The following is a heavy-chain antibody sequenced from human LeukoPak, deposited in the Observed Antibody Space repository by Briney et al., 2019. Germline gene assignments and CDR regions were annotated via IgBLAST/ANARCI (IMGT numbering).Heavy chain of an antibody. Sequence: GGSLRLSCVVSEFTFSSYAMSWVRQAPGKGLEWVSAISISGDTTYYADAVKGRFTISRDNSKNTVYLQMNSLRAEDTAVYYCANEIRPNDYWGQGTLVTVSS. CDR2: ISISGDTT. CDR3: ANEIRPNDY. V-gene: IGHV3-23*01. J-gene: IGHJ4*02. D-gene: IGHD4-17*01. CDR1: EFTFSSYA.